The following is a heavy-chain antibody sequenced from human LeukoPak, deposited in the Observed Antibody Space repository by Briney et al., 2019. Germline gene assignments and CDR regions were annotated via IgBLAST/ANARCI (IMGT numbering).Heavy chain of an antibody. CDR3: ARAHDILTGYYLDY. CDR1: GFTFSSYE. V-gene: IGHV3-48*03. CDR2: ISSSGSTI. Sequence: GGSLRLSCAASGFTFSSYEMNWVRQAPGKGLEWVSYISSSGSTIYYADSVKGRFTISRDNAKNSLYLQMNSLRAEDTAVYYCARAHDILTGYYLDYWGQGTLVTVSS. J-gene: IGHJ4*02. D-gene: IGHD3-9*01.